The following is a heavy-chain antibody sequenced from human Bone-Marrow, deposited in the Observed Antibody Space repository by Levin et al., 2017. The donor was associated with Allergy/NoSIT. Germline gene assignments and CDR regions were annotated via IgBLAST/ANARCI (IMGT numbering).Heavy chain of an antibody. D-gene: IGHD2-8*02. CDR1: GIPFDTYA. V-gene: IGHV3-23*01. Sequence: GESLKISCEVSGIPFDTYAMSWVRQPPGKGLEWLSIISGSGGTTSYSDSLRGRFTISRDNSRNTVFLQMNNLRGDDTAVYYCASGYYTGQYLWNTPLLHYWGQGTLVPV. CDR2: ISGSGGTT. CDR3: ASGYYTGQYLWNTPLLHY. J-gene: IGHJ4*02.